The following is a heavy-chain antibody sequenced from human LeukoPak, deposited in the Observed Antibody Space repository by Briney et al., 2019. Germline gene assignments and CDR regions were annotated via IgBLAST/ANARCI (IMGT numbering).Heavy chain of an antibody. CDR2: IYNSGST. CDR3: ARGPTYSSGAYFDY. Sequence: PSETLSLTCTVYGGPISSHYWSWLRQPAGKGVEGIGIIYNSGSTNYNPSLKSRLTMSVDTSMNQLSLNLTSVIAADTALYYCARGPTYSSGAYFDYWGQGILVTVSS. V-gene: IGHV4-59*10. D-gene: IGHD6-19*01. J-gene: IGHJ4*02. CDR1: GGPISSHY.